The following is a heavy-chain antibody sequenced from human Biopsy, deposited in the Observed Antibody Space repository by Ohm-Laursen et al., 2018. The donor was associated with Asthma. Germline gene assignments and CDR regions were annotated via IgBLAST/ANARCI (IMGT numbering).Heavy chain of an antibody. Sequence: SVKVSCKTSGYSFTNYGISWVRQAPGQGPEWMGGIIPMYGVPKVAQKFQGRVTITADESTSTAYMEMSSLRSEDTAVYYCARVDAIMISGDFYFYSGFDLWGQGTTVRVSS. CDR3: ARVDAIMISGDFYFYSGFDL. V-gene: IGHV1-69*13. D-gene: IGHD3-16*01. CDR1: GYSFTNYG. CDR2: IIPMYGVP. J-gene: IGHJ6*02.